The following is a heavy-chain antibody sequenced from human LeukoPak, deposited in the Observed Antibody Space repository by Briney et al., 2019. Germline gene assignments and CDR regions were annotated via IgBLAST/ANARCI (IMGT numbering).Heavy chain of an antibody. CDR3: AKGGSTSCYAAVDY. D-gene: IGHD2-2*01. Sequence: SGPGLVKPSQTLSLTCAISGDTVSSNSAAWSWIRQSPSRGLEWLGRTYYRSKWYHDYAVSVRSRVSVNPDTSKNQFSLQLNSVTPEDTAVYYCAKGGSTSCYAAVDYWGQGTLVTVSS. CDR1: GDTVSSNSAA. V-gene: IGHV6-1*01. J-gene: IGHJ4*02. CDR2: TYYRSKWYH.